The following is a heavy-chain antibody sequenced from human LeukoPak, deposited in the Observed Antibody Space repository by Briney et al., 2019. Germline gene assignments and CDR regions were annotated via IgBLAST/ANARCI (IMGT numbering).Heavy chain of an antibody. V-gene: IGHV4-39*07. CDR3: ARFLYYDFWSGYYSAYYFNY. CDR2: IYYSGST. Sequence: PSETLSLTCTVSGASISRTNYYWGWIRQPPGKGLEWIGSIYYSGSTYYNPSLKIRVTISVDMSKNQLSLKLSSVTAADTAVYYCARFLYYDFWSGYYSAYYFNYWGQGTLVTVSS. CDR1: GASISRTNYY. J-gene: IGHJ4*02. D-gene: IGHD3-3*01.